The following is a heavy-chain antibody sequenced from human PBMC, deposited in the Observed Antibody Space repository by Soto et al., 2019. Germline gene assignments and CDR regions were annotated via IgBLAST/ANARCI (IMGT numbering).Heavy chain of an antibody. J-gene: IGHJ5*02. Sequence: EVQLLESGGGLVQPGGSLRLSCAASGFTFSSYAMSWVRQAPGKGLEWVSAISGSGGSTYYADSVKGRFTISRDNSKNTLYLQMNSLRAEDTDVYYCATSRYCSGGSCLIDPWGQGTLVTVSS. D-gene: IGHD2-15*01. CDR3: ATSRYCSGGSCLIDP. CDR1: GFTFSSYA. V-gene: IGHV3-23*01. CDR2: ISGSGGST.